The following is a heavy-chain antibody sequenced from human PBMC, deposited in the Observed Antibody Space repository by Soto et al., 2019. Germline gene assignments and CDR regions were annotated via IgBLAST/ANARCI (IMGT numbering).Heavy chain of an antibody. CDR3: ARGSTPSFDY. J-gene: IGHJ4*02. CDR2: IHYTGST. Sequence: SETLSLTCTVSGGSISVYHWSWIRQPPGKGLEWIAYIHYTGSTNYNPSLKSRVTISVDTSKNQFSLRLSSVTAADTAVYYCARGSTPSFDYWGRGTLVTVSS. CDR1: GGSISVYH. D-gene: IGHD6-6*01. V-gene: IGHV4-59*01.